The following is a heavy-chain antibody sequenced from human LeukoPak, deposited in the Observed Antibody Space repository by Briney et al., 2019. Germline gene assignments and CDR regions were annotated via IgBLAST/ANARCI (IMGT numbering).Heavy chain of an antibody. CDR3: ARATYYYDSSGPHDAFDI. V-gene: IGHV4-38-2*02. Sequence: PSETLSLTCTVSGYSISSGYYWGWIRQPPGKGLEWIGSIYYSGSTYYNPSLKSRVTISVDTSKNQFSLKLSSVTAADTAVYYCARATYYYDSSGPHDAFDIWGQGTMVTVSS. CDR1: GYSISSGYY. CDR2: IYYSGST. D-gene: IGHD3-22*01. J-gene: IGHJ3*02.